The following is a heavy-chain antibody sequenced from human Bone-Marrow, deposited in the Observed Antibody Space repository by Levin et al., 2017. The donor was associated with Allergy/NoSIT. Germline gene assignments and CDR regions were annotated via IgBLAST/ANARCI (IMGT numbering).Heavy chain of an antibody. V-gene: IGHV1-69*13. CDR2: IIPIFDTA. D-gene: IGHD3-3*01. J-gene: IGHJ6*02. CDR3: ARGVYDFWRGFYPVSRAGRQRNYYYGMDV. CDR1: GGTFSSYA. Sequence: PRASVKVSCKASGGTFSSYAISWVRQAPGQGLEWMGGIIPIFDTANFAQMFQGRVTLTADESTTTAYMELSSLRSEDTAVYYCARGVYDFWRGFYPVSRAGRQRNYYYGMDVWGQGTTVTVSS.